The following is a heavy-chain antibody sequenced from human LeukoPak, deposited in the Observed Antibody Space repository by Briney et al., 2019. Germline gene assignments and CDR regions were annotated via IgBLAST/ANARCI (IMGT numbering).Heavy chain of an antibody. CDR1: GFTFSSYA. J-gene: IGHJ4*02. V-gene: IGHV3-23*01. CDR2: ISGSGGST. CDR3: AKGVSIVVVGIDY. Sequence: GGSLRLSCAASGFTFSSYAMSWVRQAPGKGLEWVSAISGSGGSTYYADSVEGRFTISRDNSKNTLYLQMNSLRAEDTAVYYCAKGVSIVVVGIDYWGQGTLVTVSS. D-gene: IGHD3-22*01.